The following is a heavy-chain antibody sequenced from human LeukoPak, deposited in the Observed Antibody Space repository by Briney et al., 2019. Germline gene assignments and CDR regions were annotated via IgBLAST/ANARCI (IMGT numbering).Heavy chain of an antibody. CDR1: GFTFSSYA. J-gene: IGHJ4*02. Sequence: PGGSLRLSCAASGFTFSSYAMTWVRQAPGKGLEWVSSISGSGGSTYYADSVKGRFTISRDNSRNTLYLQMNSLTAEDTAVYYCAKDQLNRFCSGGSCSITHDSWGQGTLVTVSS. D-gene: IGHD2-15*01. CDR3: AKDQLNRFCSGGSCSITHDS. CDR2: ISGSGGST. V-gene: IGHV3-23*01.